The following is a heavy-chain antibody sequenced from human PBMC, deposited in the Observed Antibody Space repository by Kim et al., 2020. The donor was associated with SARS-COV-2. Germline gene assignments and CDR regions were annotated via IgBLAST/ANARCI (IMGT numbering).Heavy chain of an antibody. CDR3: AREMAVSRYSSSWEGY. D-gene: IGHD6-13*01. CDR1: GFTFSSYW. Sequence: GGSLRLSCAASGFTFSSYWMSWVRQAPGKGLEWVANIKQDGSEKYYVDSVKGRFTISRDNAKNSLYLQMNSLRAEDTAVYYCAREMAVSRYSSSWEGYWGQGTLVTVSS. V-gene: IGHV3-7*01. CDR2: IKQDGSEK. J-gene: IGHJ4*02.